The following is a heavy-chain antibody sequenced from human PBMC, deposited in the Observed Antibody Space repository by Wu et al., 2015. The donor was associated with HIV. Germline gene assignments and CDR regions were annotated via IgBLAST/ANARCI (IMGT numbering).Heavy chain of an antibody. V-gene: IGHV1-69*15. J-gene: IGHJ4*02. Sequence: QVQLVQSGAEVKKPGSSVKVSCKASGGTFSNYGINWVRQAPGQGLEWMGRITPLFGRPNYAQRFQGRVTITADGSTSTAYMELSSLQSEDTAVYFCARGHYYDSSSSPMYWGPGTRVTVSS. CDR1: GGTFSNYG. CDR3: ARGHYYDSSSSPMY. D-gene: IGHD3-22*01. CDR2: ITPLFGRP.